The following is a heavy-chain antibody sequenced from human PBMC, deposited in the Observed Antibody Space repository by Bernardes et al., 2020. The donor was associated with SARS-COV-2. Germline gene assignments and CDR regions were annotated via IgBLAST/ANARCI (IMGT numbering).Heavy chain of an antibody. V-gene: IGHV1-8*01. CDR3: ARGKIVVVPAALYYYYYGMDV. Sequence: ASVKVSCKASGYTFTSYDINWVRQATGQGLEWMGWMNPNSGNTGYAQKFQGRVTMTRNTSISTAYMELSSLRSEDTAVYYCARGKIVVVPAALYYYYYGMDVWGQGTTVTVSS. D-gene: IGHD2-2*01. CDR2: MNPNSGNT. CDR1: GYTFTSYD. J-gene: IGHJ6*02.